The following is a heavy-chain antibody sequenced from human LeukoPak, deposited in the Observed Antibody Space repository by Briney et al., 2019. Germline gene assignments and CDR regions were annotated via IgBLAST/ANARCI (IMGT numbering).Heavy chain of an antibody. D-gene: IGHD2-15*01. J-gene: IGHJ4*02. V-gene: IGHV3-30*18. CDR3: AKEGYCSGGSCYFDY. Sequence: GGSLRLSCAASGFTFSSYSMNWARQAPGKGLEWVAVISYDGSNKYYADSVKGRFTISRDNSKNTLYLQMNSLRAEDTAVYYCAKEGYCSGGSCYFDYWGQGTLVTVSS. CDR2: ISYDGSNK. CDR1: GFTFSSYS.